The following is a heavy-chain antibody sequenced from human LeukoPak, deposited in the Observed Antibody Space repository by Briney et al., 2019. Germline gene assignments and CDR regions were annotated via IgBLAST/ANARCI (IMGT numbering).Heavy chain of an antibody. CDR1: GFTFSSSV. Sequence: GRSLRLSCAASGFTFSSSVMHWVRQAPGKGLEWVAFIRYDGSNKYYADSVKGRFTTPRDNSKNTLYLQMNSLRAEDTAVYYCAKDWTYYFDYWGQGTLVTVSS. V-gene: IGHV3-30*02. CDR3: AKDWTYYFDY. J-gene: IGHJ4*02. CDR2: IRYDGSNK. D-gene: IGHD3/OR15-3a*01.